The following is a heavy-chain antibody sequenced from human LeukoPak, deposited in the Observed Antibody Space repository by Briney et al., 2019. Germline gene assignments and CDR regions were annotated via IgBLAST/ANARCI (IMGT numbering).Heavy chain of an antibody. Sequence: GASVKVSCKASGYTFTAFYMHWVRQAPGQGLEWMGWINPNSGATNYAQKFQGRVTMTRDTSISTAYMELSRLRSDDTAVYYCARAHFIAAAGYNWFYPWGQGTLVTVSS. CDR1: GYTFTAFY. CDR2: INPNSGAT. J-gene: IGHJ5*02. CDR3: ARAHFIAAAGYNWFYP. V-gene: IGHV1-2*02. D-gene: IGHD6-13*01.